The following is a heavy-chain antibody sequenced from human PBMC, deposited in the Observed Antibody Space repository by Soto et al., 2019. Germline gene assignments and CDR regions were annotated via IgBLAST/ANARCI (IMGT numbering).Heavy chain of an antibody. CDR2: IGGRDGTI. Sequence: GGSLRLSCAASGFTFTNFAMSWVRQAPGKGLEWVAYIGGRDGTILYADSVKGRFAISRDNSKNTLYLQMNSLRAEDTAVYYCARASGYGMDVWGQGTTVTVSS. CDR1: GFTFTNFA. J-gene: IGHJ6*02. V-gene: IGHV3-23*01. CDR3: ARASGYGMDV.